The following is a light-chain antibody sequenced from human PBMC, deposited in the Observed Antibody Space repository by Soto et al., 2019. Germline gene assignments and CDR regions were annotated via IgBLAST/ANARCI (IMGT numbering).Light chain of an antibody. V-gene: IGLV2-8*01. CDR1: SSDVGGYDY. J-gene: IGLJ1*01. CDR2: EVT. CDR3: SSYTGGNPSYV. Sequence: QSVLTQPPSVSLSPGQSVTISCTGTSSDVGGYDYVSWYQQHPGKAPKLMIYEVTIRPSGVSDRFSGSKSGNTASLTVSGLQAEDEADYYCSSYTGGNPSYVFGTGTKVTVL.